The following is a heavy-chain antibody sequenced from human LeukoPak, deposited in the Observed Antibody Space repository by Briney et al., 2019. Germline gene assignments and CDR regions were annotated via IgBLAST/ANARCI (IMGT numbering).Heavy chain of an antibody. Sequence: GGSPRLSCVASRFTFSVYWVSWVRQAPEKGLEWVANIKEDGSEKYYVDSVKGRFTISRDNAKNSLYLQKSSLRAEDTAVYYCARGGSWFAPWGQGTLVTVSS. CDR1: RFTFSVYW. CDR3: ARGGSWFAP. CDR2: IKEDGSEK. V-gene: IGHV3-7*01. D-gene: IGHD3-10*01. J-gene: IGHJ5*02.